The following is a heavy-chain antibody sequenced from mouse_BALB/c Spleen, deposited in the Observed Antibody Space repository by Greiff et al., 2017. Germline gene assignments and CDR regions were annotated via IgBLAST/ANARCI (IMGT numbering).Heavy chain of an antibody. CDR2: INPDSSTI. CDR3: ARRGYYGPWFAY. V-gene: IGHV4-1*02. D-gene: IGHD1-1*01. J-gene: IGHJ3*01. Sequence: EVQLVESGGGLVQPGGSLKLSCAASGFDFSRYWMSWVRQAPGKGLEWIGEINPDSSTINYTPSLKDKFIISRDNAKNTLYLQMSKVRSEDTALFYCARRGYYGPWFAYWGQGTLVTVSA. CDR1: GFDFSRYW.